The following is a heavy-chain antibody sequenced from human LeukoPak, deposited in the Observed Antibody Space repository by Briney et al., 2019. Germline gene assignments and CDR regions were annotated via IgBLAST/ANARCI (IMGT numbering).Heavy chain of an antibody. CDR3: AKLSVSVIAVAAKGAAFDV. J-gene: IGHJ3*01. V-gene: IGHV3-53*05. Sequence: GGSLRLSCAASGFSVSNNYMSWVRQAPGKGLEWVSVIYTGGSTYYADSVKGRFTISRDNSKNTLYLQMNSLTTEDTAVYYCAKLSVSVIAVAAKGAAFDVWGQGTMVIVSS. D-gene: IGHD6-19*01. CDR1: GFSVSNNY. CDR2: IYTGGST.